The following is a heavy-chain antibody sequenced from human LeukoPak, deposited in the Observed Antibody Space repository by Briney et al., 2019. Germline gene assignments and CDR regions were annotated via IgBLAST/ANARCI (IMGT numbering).Heavy chain of an antibody. Sequence: SETLSLTCTVSGGSISSYYWSRIRQPPGKGLEWIGYISYTGSTNYNPSLESRVTISVDTSKNQFSLKLNSVTAADTAVYYCARALASGRLPYFDYSGQGTLVTVSS. V-gene: IGHV4-59*01. CDR3: ARALASGRLPYFDY. CDR1: GGSISSYY. CDR2: ISYTGST. D-gene: IGHD5-12*01. J-gene: IGHJ4*02.